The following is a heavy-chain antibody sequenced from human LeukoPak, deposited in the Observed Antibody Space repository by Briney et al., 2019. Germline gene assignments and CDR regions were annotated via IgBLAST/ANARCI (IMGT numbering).Heavy chain of an antibody. CDR1: GYTFTSYY. Sequence: ASVKVSCKASGYTFTSYYMHWVRQAPGQGREWMGIINPSGGSTSYAQKFQGRVTMTRDTFTSTVYMELCRLRSEDTAVYYCASVSDYYDSSGTRDYWGQGTLVTVSS. V-gene: IGHV1-46*01. CDR2: INPSGGST. J-gene: IGHJ4*02. CDR3: ASVSDYYDSSGTRDY. D-gene: IGHD3-22*01.